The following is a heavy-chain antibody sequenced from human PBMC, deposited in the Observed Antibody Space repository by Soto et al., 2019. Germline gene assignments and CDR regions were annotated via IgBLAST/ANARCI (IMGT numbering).Heavy chain of an antibody. CDR3: ANPYGSGSYYNRTIDY. D-gene: IGHD3-10*01. Sequence: GGSLRLSCAASGFTFSSYAMSWVRQAPGKGLEWVSAISGSGGSTYYADSVKGRFTISGDNSKNTLYLQMNSLRAEDTAVYYCANPYGSGSYYNRTIDYWGQGTLVTVSS. J-gene: IGHJ4*02. V-gene: IGHV3-23*01. CDR1: GFTFSSYA. CDR2: ISGSGGST.